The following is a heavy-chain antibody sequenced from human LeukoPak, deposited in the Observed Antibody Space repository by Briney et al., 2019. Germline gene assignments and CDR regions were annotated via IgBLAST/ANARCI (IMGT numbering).Heavy chain of an antibody. Sequence: GASVKVSCKASGYTFTSYYMHWVRQAPGQGLEWMGIINPSGGSTNYAQKFQGRVTITADESTSTAYMELSSLRSEDTAVYYCARDPIVVVPAANPPLDWFDPWGQGTLVTVSS. CDR3: ARDPIVVVPAANPPLDWFDP. J-gene: IGHJ5*02. D-gene: IGHD2-2*01. CDR1: GYTFTSYY. CDR2: INPSGGST. V-gene: IGHV1-46*01.